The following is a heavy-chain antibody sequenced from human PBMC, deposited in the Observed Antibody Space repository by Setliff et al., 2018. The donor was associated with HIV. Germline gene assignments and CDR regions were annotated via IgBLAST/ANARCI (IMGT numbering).Heavy chain of an antibody. CDR3: ARGPPFAF. CDR2: IYYTGST. J-gene: IGHJ4*02. Sequence: SETLSLTCTVSGGSINNYYWSWIRQPPGKGLEWIGYIYYTGSTNYNPSLESRVTVSEDTSRHQFFLKLTSVTADDTGIYYCARGPPFAFWGQGLLVTVSS. V-gene: IGHV4-59*12. CDR1: GGSINNYY.